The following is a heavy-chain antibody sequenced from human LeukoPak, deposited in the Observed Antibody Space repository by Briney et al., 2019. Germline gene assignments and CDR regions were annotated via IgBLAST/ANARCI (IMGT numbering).Heavy chain of an antibody. Sequence: GASVKVSCKASGYTFTSYGISWVRQAPGQGLEWMGWISAYNGNTNYAQKLQGRVTMTTDTSTSTAYMELRSLRSEDTAVYYCAADRYYYDSSGYYVGPIPYWYFDLWGRGTLVTVSS. J-gene: IGHJ2*01. CDR3: AADRYYYDSSGYYVGPIPYWYFDL. CDR2: ISAYNGNT. CDR1: GYTFTSYG. D-gene: IGHD3-22*01. V-gene: IGHV1-18*01.